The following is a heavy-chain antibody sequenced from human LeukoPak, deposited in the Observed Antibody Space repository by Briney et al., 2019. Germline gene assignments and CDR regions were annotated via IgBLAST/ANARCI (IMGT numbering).Heavy chain of an antibody. J-gene: IGHJ1*01. Sequence: ASVKVSCKASGYTFTGYYMHWVRQAPGQGLEWMGWINPNSGGTNYAQKFQGRVTMTGDTSISTAYMELSRLRSDDTAVYYCARVVKDSSSWYGPEYFQHWGQGTLVTVSS. CDR3: ARVVKDSSSWYGPEYFQH. CDR1: GYTFTGYY. D-gene: IGHD6-13*01. V-gene: IGHV1-2*02. CDR2: INPNSGGT.